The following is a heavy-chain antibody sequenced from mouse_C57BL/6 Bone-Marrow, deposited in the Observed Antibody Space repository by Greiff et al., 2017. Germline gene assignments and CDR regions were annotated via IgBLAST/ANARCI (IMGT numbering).Heavy chain of an antibody. V-gene: IGHV5-4*01. J-gene: IGHJ4*01. Sequence: VQLKESGGGLVKPGGSLKLSCAASGFTFSSYAMSWVRQTPEKRLEWVATISDGGSYTYYPDNVKGRFTISRDNAKNNLYLQMSHLKSEDTAMYYCARGDLLCHAMDYWGQGTSVTVSS. CDR3: ARGDLLCHAMDY. D-gene: IGHD2-1*01. CDR2: ISDGGSYT. CDR1: GFTFSSYA.